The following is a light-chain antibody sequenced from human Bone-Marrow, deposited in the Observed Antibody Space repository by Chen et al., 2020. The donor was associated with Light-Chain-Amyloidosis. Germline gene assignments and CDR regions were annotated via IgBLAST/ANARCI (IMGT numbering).Light chain of an antibody. CDR1: NSNIGINY. CDR3: ATWDSSLTVWM. Sequence: QSVLTQPPSVSPPPGPTVTTSRSGSNSNIGINYVSWYQQLPGTSPKLLIYENNQRPSEIPDRFSGSKSGTSATLGVAGLQTGDEADYYCATWDSSLTVWMFGGGTKLTVL. CDR2: ENN. V-gene: IGLV1-51*02. J-gene: IGLJ3*02.